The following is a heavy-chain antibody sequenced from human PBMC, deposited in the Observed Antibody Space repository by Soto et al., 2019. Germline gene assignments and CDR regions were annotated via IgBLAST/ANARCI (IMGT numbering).Heavy chain of an antibody. CDR2: IWYDGSNK. D-gene: IGHD2-2*01. Sequence: PGGSLRLSCAASGFTCSSYGMHWVRQAPGKGLEWVAVIWYDGSNKYYADSVKGRFTISRDNSKNTLYLQMNSLRAEDTAVYYCAREAVVVPVMQDGLDYWGQGTLVTVSS. CDR3: AREAVVVPVMQDGLDY. J-gene: IGHJ4*02. V-gene: IGHV3-33*01. CDR1: GFTCSSYG.